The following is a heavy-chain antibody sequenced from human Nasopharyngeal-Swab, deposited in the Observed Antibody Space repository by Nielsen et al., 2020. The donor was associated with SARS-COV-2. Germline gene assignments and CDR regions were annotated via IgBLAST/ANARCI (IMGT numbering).Heavy chain of an antibody. J-gene: IGHJ6*02. Sequence: WIRQPPGKGLEWMAVISYDGNKKYYADSVKGRFTLSRDNSKNTLYLQMNSLRTEDTAVYYCAKDHQLIRNYYYYDMDVWGQGTTVTVSS. CDR2: ISYDGNKK. V-gene: IGHV3-30*18. CDR3: AKDHQLIRNYYYYDMDV. D-gene: IGHD2-8*01.